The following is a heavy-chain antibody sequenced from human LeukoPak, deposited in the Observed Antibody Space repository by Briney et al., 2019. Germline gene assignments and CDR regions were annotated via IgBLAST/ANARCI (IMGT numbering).Heavy chain of an antibody. V-gene: IGHV3-23*01. CDR2: ISNSGDAT. J-gene: IGHJ4*02. Sequence: GGSLRLSCAASGFTFSNYGVSWVRQAPGKGLEWVSTISNSGDATYYADSVKGRFTISRDNSKNTLYLQMNSLRAEDTAVYYCAKAPPYKKYFDYWGQGTLVTVSS. D-gene: IGHD1-1*01. CDR1: GFTFSNYG. CDR3: AKAPPYKKYFDY.